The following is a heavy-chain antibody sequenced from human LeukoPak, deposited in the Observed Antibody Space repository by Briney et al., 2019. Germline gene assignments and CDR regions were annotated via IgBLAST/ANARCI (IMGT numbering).Heavy chain of an antibody. CDR2: IYTSGST. D-gene: IGHD7-27*01. J-gene: IGHJ4*02. V-gene: IGHV4-4*09. CDR3: ASWGTGFDY. Sequence: PSETLSLTCTVSGGSISSFYWSWIRQSPGKGLEWIGYIYTSGSTNYNPSLKSRVTISVDTSKNQFSLRLSSVTAADTAVYYCASWGTGFDYWGQETLVTVSS. CDR1: GGSISSFY.